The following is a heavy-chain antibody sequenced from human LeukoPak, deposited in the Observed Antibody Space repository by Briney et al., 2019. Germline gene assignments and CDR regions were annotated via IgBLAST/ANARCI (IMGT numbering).Heavy chain of an antibody. CDR2: IYSSGST. CDR3: AREDYYDSSGYYDY. Sequence: PSETLSLTCTVSGGSISSYYWNWIRQPAGKGLEWIGRIYSSGSTNYNPSLKSRVTISVDTSKNQFSLKLSSVTAADTAVYYCAREDYYDSSGYYDYWGQGTLVTVSS. V-gene: IGHV4-4*07. J-gene: IGHJ4*02. D-gene: IGHD3-22*01. CDR1: GGSISSYY.